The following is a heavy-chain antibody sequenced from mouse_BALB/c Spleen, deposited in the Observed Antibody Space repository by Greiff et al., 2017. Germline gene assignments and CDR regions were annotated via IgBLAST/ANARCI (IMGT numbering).Heavy chain of an antibody. D-gene: IGHD3-3*01. CDR2: ISYSGST. V-gene: IGHV3-2*02. J-gene: IGHJ3*01. CDR1: GYSITSDYA. Sequence: EVKLMESGPGLVKPSQSLSLTCTVTGYSITSDYAWNWIRQFPGNKLEWMGYISYSGSTSYNPSLKSRISITRDTSKNQFFLQLNSVTTEDTATYYCAKGGPLRAGPFAYWGQGTLVTVSA. CDR3: AKGGPLRAGPFAY.